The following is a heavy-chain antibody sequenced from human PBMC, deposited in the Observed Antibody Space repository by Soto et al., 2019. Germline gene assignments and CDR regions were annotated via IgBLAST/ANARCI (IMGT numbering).Heavy chain of an antibody. CDR2: ISTSSSYK. V-gene: IGHV3-21*04. CDR3: ARGEDAFFYYGLDV. J-gene: IGHJ6*02. Sequence: PGGSLRLSCAASGFTFSSYIINWVRQAPGRGLEWVSSISTSSSYKYYADSVKGRFTISRDNAKNSLYLQMNSLTAADTAVYYCARGEDAFFYYGLDVWGQGITVTVSS. CDR1: GFTFSSYI.